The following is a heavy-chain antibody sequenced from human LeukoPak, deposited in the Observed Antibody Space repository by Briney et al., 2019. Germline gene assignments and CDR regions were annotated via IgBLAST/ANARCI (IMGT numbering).Heavy chain of an antibody. J-gene: IGHJ4*02. CDR2: IWYDGSNK. Sequence: GGSLRLSCAASGFTFSSYGMHWVRQAPGKGLEWVAVIWYDGSNKYYADSVKGRFTISRDNAKNILSLQMTSLRAEDTAIYYCAKGSSSWQTYDYWGQGTLVTVSS. CDR1: GFTFSSYG. V-gene: IGHV3-33*06. D-gene: IGHD6-13*01. CDR3: AKGSSSWQTYDY.